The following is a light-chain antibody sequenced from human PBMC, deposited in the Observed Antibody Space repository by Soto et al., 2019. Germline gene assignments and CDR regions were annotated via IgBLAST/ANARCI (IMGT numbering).Light chain of an antibody. CDR3: QQYNSYSLT. CDR2: KAS. J-gene: IGKJ4*01. CDR1: QSISSW. V-gene: IGKV1-5*03. Sequence: DIQMTQSPSTLSASVGYRFTITCRASQSISSWLAWYQQKPGKAPKLLIYKASSLESGVPSRFSGSGSGTEFTLTISSLQPDDFATYYCQQYNSYSLTFGGGTKGDIK.